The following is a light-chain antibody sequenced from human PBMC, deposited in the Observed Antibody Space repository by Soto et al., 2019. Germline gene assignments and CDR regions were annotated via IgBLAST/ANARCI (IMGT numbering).Light chain of an antibody. CDR3: QQYNSYSHT. CDR2: DAS. CDR1: QSISSW. Sequence: DIQMTQSPSTLSASVGDRVTITCRASQSISSWLAWYQQKPGKAPKLLIYDASSLESGVPSRFSGSGFGSEFTLTISSLQPDDLATYYCQQYNSYSHTFGHGTKLEIK. J-gene: IGKJ2*01. V-gene: IGKV1-5*01.